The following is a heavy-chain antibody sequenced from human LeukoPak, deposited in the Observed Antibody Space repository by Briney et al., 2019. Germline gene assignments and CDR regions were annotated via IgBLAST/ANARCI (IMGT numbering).Heavy chain of an antibody. Sequence: GGSLRLSCAASGFTFSSYAMSWVRQAPGKGLEGVSAISGSGGSTYYADSVKGRFTISRDNSKNTLYLQMNSLRPEDTAVYYCAKTPPYNWNDGPRRFDPWGQGTLVTVSS. CDR2: ISGSGGST. D-gene: IGHD1-1*01. J-gene: IGHJ5*02. CDR3: AKTPPYNWNDGPRRFDP. V-gene: IGHV3-23*01. CDR1: GFTFSSYA.